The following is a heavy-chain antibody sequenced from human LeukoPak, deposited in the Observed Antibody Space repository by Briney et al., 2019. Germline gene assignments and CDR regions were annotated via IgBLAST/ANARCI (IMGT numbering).Heavy chain of an antibody. CDR2: IKSKTDGGTT. D-gene: IGHD6-19*01. CDR3: TRDRGPYSSGWYYYYYMDV. CDR1: GFTFSNAW. Sequence: GGSLRLSCAASGFTFSNAWMSWVRQAPGKGLEWVGRIKSKTDGGTTDYAAPVKGRFTISRDDSKSIAYLQMNSLKTEDTAVYYCTRDRGPYSSGWYYYYYMDVWGKGTTVTVSS. V-gene: IGHV3-15*01. J-gene: IGHJ6*03.